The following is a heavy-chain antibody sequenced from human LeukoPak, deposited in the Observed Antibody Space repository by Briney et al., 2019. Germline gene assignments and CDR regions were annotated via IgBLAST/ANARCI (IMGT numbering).Heavy chain of an antibody. D-gene: IGHD4-23*01. CDR1: GGSISSYY. J-gene: IGHJ4*02. Sequence: SETLSLTCTVSGGSISSYYWGWIRQPPGKGLEWIGSIYYSGSTYYNPSLKSRVTISVDTSKNQFSLKLSSVTAADTAVYYCAGHMLGGKRSFDSWGQGTLVTVSS. V-gene: IGHV4-39*07. CDR2: IYYSGST. CDR3: AGHMLGGKRSFDS.